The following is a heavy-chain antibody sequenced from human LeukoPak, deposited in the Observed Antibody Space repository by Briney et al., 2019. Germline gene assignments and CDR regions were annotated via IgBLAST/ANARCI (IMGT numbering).Heavy chain of an antibody. Sequence: SETLSLTCTVSGGSISTYYWSWIRQPPGKGLEWIGHISYGGSTDYNPSLKSRVTISVDTSKNQFSLKLSSVTAADTAVYYCTRHLDYYGSGSYEYWGQGTLVTVSS. D-gene: IGHD3-10*01. CDR1: GGSISTYY. V-gene: IGHV4-59*08. J-gene: IGHJ4*02. CDR3: TRHLDYYGSGSYEY. CDR2: ISYGGST.